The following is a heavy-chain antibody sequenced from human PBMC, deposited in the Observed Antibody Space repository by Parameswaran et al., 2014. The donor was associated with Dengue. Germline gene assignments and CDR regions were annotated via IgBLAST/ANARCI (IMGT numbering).Heavy chain of an antibody. Sequence: RWIRQPPGKGLEWIGEINHSGSTNYNPSLKSRVTISVDTSKNQFSLKLSSVTAADTAVYYCARDRHFLRYGMDVWGQGTTVTVSS. V-gene: IGHV4-34*01. J-gene: IGHJ6*02. CDR2: INHSGST. CDR3: ARDRHFLRYGMDV.